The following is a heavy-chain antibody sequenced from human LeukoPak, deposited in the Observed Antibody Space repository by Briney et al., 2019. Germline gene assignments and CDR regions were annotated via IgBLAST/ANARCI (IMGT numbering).Heavy chain of an antibody. CDR2: INHSGST. V-gene: IGHV4-34*01. D-gene: IGHD3-22*01. J-gene: IGHJ4*02. CDR1: GGSFSGYY. Sequence: TSETLSLTCAVYGGSFSGYYWSWIRQPPGKGLEWIGEINHSGSTNYNPSLKSRVTISVDTSKNQFSLKLSSVTAADTAVYYCARLAYYYDSSGYHPSYYFDYWGQGTLVTVSS. CDR3: ARLAYYYDSSGYHPSYYFDY.